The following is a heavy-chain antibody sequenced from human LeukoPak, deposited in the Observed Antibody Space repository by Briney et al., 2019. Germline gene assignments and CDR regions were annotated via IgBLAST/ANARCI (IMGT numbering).Heavy chain of an antibody. D-gene: IGHD1-26*01. CDR1: GGSITTSSYY. Sequence: SETLSLTCSASGGSITTSSYYWGWIRQSPGTGLEWIGSMYNSRSTYYNPSLESRVTISVDTSKNLFSLKLNSVTAADMAVYYCARHVGPTASWFDPWGQGTLVTVSS. V-gene: IGHV4-39*01. J-gene: IGHJ5*02. CDR3: ARHVGPTASWFDP. CDR2: MYNSRST.